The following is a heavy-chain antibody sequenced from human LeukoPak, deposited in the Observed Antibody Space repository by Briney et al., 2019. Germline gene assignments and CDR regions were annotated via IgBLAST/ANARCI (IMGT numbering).Heavy chain of an antibody. CDR1: GFTFSSYA. Sequence: GGSLRLSCAASGFTFSSYAMSWVRQAPGKGLEWVSAISGSGGSTYYADSVKGRFTISRDNSKNTLYLQMNSLRAEDTAVYYCAKALWDCGGDCYSPFDYWGQGTLVTVSS. V-gene: IGHV3-23*01. D-gene: IGHD2-21*02. CDR2: ISGSGGST. CDR3: AKALWDCGGDCYSPFDY. J-gene: IGHJ4*02.